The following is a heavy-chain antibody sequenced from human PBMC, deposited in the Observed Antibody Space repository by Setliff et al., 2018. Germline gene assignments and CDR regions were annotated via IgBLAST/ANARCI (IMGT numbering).Heavy chain of an antibody. CDR1: GGSISSGSYY. J-gene: IGHJ4*02. D-gene: IGHD3-3*01. Sequence: SETLSLTCTVSGGSISSGSYYWSWIRQPAGKGLEWIGHIYTSGSTNYNPSLKSRVTISVDTSKNQFSLKLSSVTAADTAVYYCAREQSNYDFWSGYFDYWGQGTLVTVSS. CDR2: IYTSGST. CDR3: AREQSNYDFWSGYFDY. V-gene: IGHV4-61*09.